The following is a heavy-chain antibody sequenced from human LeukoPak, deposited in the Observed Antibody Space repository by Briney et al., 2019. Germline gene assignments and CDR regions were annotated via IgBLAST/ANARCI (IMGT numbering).Heavy chain of an antibody. CDR3: ARDRATVVTPGPAIGYGMDV. CDR1: GFTVSSNY. D-gene: IGHD4-23*01. Sequence: GGSLRLSCAASGFTVSSNYMSWVRQAPGKGLEWVSVIYSGGSTYYADSVKGRFTISRDNSKNTLYLQMNSLRAEDTAVYYCARDRATVVTPGPAIGYGMDVWGQGTTVTVSS. CDR2: IYSGGST. V-gene: IGHV3-53*01. J-gene: IGHJ6*02.